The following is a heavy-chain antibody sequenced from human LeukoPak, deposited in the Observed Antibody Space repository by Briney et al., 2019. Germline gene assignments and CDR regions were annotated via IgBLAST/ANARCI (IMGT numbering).Heavy chain of an antibody. D-gene: IGHD2-15*01. CDR1: GGSISSSSYY. J-gene: IGHJ4*02. V-gene: IGHV4-39*01. Sequence: SETLSLTCTVSGGSISSSSYYWGWIRQPPGKGLEWIGSIYYSGSTYYNPSLKSRVTISVDTSKNQFSPRLSSVTAADTAVYYCANLLGYHSDYWGQGTLVTVSS. CDR2: IYYSGST. CDR3: ANLLGYHSDY.